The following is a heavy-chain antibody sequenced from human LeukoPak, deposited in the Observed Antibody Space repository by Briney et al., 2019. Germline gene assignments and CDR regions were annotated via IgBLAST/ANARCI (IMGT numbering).Heavy chain of an antibody. J-gene: IGHJ4*02. CDR3: ARESHETREDY. V-gene: IGHV1-18*01. Sequence: ASVKVSCKASGYTFTSYGISWVRQAPGQGLEWMGWISANNGDTDYPPKLQDRVTTTTDTYTSTAYMELRSLRSDDTAMYYCARESHETREDYWGQGTLVTVSS. CDR1: GYTFTSYG. CDR2: ISANNGDT. D-gene: IGHD1-1*01.